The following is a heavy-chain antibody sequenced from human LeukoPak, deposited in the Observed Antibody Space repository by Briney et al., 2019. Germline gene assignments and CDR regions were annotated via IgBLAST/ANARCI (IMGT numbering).Heavy chain of an antibody. Sequence: GGSLRLSCAASGFTFSSYSMNWVRQAPGKGLVWVSSISSSSSCIYYADSVKGRFTISRDNAKNSLYLQMNSLRSEDTAVYYCARMPDSYYDSSGLDVWGQGTTVTVSS. CDR3: ARMPDSYYDSSGLDV. CDR2: ISSSSSCI. J-gene: IGHJ6*02. CDR1: GFTFSSYS. V-gene: IGHV3-21*04. D-gene: IGHD3-22*01.